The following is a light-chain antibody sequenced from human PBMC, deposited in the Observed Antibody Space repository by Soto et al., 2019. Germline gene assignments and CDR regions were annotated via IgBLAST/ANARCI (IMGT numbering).Light chain of an antibody. Sequence: DIQMTQSPSSVSASVGDRVTITCRASQGISSWLAWYQQTPGXAPKLLXXAASSLQSAVPSTFSGSGSGTDFTRTSSSLQPEDVATYYGHQANSFPLRLTFGGGTKVDIK. V-gene: IGKV1-12*01. CDR2: AAS. CDR3: HQANSFPLRLT. J-gene: IGKJ4*01. CDR1: QGISSW.